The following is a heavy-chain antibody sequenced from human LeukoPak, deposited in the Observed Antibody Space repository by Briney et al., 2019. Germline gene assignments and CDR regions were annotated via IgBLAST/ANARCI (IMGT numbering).Heavy chain of an antibody. D-gene: IGHD3-22*01. Sequence: GRSLRLSCAASGFTFSSYAMHGVRQAPGKGLEWVAVISYDGSNKYYADSVKGRFTISRDNAKNSLYLQMNSLRAEDTAVYYCARDYYDSSGIDPWGRGTLVTVSS. V-gene: IGHV3-30-3*01. CDR3: ARDYYDSSGIDP. CDR1: GFTFSSYA. J-gene: IGHJ2*01. CDR2: ISYDGSNK.